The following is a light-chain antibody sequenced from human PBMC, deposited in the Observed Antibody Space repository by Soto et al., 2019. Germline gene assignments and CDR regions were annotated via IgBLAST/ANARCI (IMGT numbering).Light chain of an antibody. V-gene: IGKV3-15*01. CDR2: GAS. Sequence: EIVLTQSPGTLSLSPGERATLSCRASQSFSSYLAWYQQKPGQAPRLLIYGASTRATGIPARFSGSGSGTEFTLTISSLQSEDFAVYYCRQYNNWPPITFGQGTRLEIK. CDR1: QSFSSY. CDR3: RQYNNWPPIT. J-gene: IGKJ5*01.